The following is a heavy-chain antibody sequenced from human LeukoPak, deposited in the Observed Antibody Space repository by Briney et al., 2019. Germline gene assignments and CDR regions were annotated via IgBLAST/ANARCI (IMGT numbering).Heavy chain of an antibody. D-gene: IGHD3-10*01. CDR3: ARRPSRLVRGVIIPDAFDI. Sequence: KTSETLSLTCAVYGGSFSGYYWSWIRQPPGKGLEWIGEINHSGSTNYNPSLKSRVTISVDTSKNQFSLKLSSVTAADTAVYYCARRPSRLVRGVIIPDAFDIWGQGQWSPSLQ. CDR1: GGSFSGYY. CDR2: INHSGST. V-gene: IGHV4-34*01. J-gene: IGHJ3*02.